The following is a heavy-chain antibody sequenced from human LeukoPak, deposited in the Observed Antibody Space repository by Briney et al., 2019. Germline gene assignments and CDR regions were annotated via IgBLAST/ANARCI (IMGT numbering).Heavy chain of an antibody. Sequence: SETLSLTCTVSGGSISSGGYYWSWIRQHPGKGLEWIGYIYYSGSTYYNPSLKSRVTISVDTSKNQFSLKLSSVTAADTAVYYCARQPGQRSWFDPWGQGTLVTVSS. CDR3: ARQPGQRSWFDP. J-gene: IGHJ5*02. CDR1: GGSISSGGYY. V-gene: IGHV4-31*03. CDR2: IYYSGST.